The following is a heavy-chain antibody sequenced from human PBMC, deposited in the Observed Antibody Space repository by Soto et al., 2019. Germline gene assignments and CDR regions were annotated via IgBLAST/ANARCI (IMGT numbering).Heavy chain of an antibody. CDR1: GFTFTSSA. V-gene: IGHV1-58*01. CDR3: AALTYSLSSYYSYGMAV. Sequence: SVKVSCKASGFTFTSSAVQWVRQARGQRLEWIGWIVVGSGNTNYAQKFQERVTITRDMSTSTAYMELSSLRSEDTAVYYCAALTYSLSSYYSYGMAVWGQGTTVTVSS. J-gene: IGHJ6*02. CDR2: IVVGSGNT. D-gene: IGHD5-18*01.